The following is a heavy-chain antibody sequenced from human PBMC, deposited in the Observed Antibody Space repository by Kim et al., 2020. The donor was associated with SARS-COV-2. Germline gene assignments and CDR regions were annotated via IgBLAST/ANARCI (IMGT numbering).Heavy chain of an antibody. V-gene: IGHV1-46*01. CDR1: GYTFTRFY. CDR3: ARPQVDTVMVLDY. D-gene: IGHD5-18*01. Sequence: ASVKVSCKASGYTFTRFYMHCVRQAPGQGLEWLGMINLSGGSTSVPQKFQGRVTMTRDTSTSTVHLELKSLRSDDTALYFCARPQVDTVMVLDYWGQGTL. CDR2: INLSGGST. J-gene: IGHJ4*02.